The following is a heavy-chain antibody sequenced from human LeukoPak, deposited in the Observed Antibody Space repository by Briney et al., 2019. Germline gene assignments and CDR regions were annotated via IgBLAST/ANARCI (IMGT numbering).Heavy chain of an antibody. J-gene: IGHJ6*02. CDR1: GGSISSSSYY. D-gene: IGHD3-22*01. CDR2: MYYSGST. Sequence: SGTLSLTCTVSGGSISSSSYYWGWIRQPPGKGLGWVGSMYYSGSTNYNPSLKSRVTISADTSKNQFFLKVSSVTAAETAVYYCARHASDSSGFYNYYGMDVWGQGTTVTVSS. V-gene: IGHV4-39*01. CDR3: ARHASDSSGFYNYYGMDV.